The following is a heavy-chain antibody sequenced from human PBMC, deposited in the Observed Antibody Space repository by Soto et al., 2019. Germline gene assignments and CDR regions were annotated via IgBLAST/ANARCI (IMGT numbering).Heavy chain of an antibody. J-gene: IGHJ3*02. D-gene: IGHD2-2*01. CDR2: ISWNSGSI. Sequence: GGSLRLSCAASGFTFDDYAMHWVRQAPGKGLEWVSGISWNSGSIGYADSVKGRFTISRDNAKNSLYLQMNSLRAEDTALYYCAKDVGLGFYCSSTSCYDAFDIWGQGTMVTVSS. CDR3: AKDVGLGFYCSSTSCYDAFDI. CDR1: GFTFDDYA. V-gene: IGHV3-9*01.